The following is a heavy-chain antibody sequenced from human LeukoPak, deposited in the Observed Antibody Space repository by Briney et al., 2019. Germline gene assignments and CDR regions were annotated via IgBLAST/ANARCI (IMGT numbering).Heavy chain of an antibody. D-gene: IGHD6-13*01. CDR2: INSDGSST. CDR3: ARDPSAAAGYFDN. Sequence: GGFLRLSCAASGFTFSTYWMHWVRQAPGKGLVWVSRINSDGSSTSYADSVKGRFTISRDNAKNTLYLQMNSLRAEDTAVYYCARDPSAAAGYFDNWGQGTLVTVSS. CDR1: GFTFSTYW. V-gene: IGHV3-74*01. J-gene: IGHJ4*02.